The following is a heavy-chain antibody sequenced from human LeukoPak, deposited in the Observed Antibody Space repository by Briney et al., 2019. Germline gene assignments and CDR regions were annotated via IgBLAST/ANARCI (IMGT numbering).Heavy chain of an antibody. Sequence: GGSLRLSCAASGFTFSSYAMSWVRQAPEKGLEWVSLISGGGDITYYGDSVKGRFTISRDNSKNTLYLQMNSLRAEDTAVYFCAKDSTTVTYYFDYWGQGTLVTVSS. J-gene: IGHJ4*02. V-gene: IGHV3-23*01. CDR1: GFTFSSYA. CDR3: AKDSTTVTYYFDY. CDR2: ISGGGDIT. D-gene: IGHD4-17*01.